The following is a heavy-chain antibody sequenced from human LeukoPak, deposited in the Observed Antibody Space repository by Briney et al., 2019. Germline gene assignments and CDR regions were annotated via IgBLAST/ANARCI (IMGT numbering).Heavy chain of an antibody. CDR1: GGSISSGGYY. D-gene: IGHD2-2*02. CDR2: IYYSGST. J-gene: IGHJ5*02. Sequence: PSQTLSLTCTVSGGSISSGGYYWSWIRQHPGKGLEWIGYIYYSGSTYCNPSLKSRVTISVDTSKNQFSLKLSSVTAADTAVYYCARELGYCSSTSCYTLNNWFDPWGQGTLVTVSS. CDR3: ARELGYCSSTSCYTLNNWFDP. V-gene: IGHV4-31*03.